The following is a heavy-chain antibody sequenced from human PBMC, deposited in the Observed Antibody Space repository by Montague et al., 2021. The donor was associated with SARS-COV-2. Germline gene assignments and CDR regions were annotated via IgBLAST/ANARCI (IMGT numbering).Heavy chain of an antibody. CDR1: GFTFSSYW. V-gene: IGHV3-7*01. D-gene: IGHD6-19*01. CDR3: ARERQDSSGWSTYWYFDL. Sequence: SRRLSCAASGFTFSSYWMSWVRQAPGKGLEWVANIEEDGSEKYYMDSVKGRFTISRDNAKNSLSLQMNSLRAEDTAVYYCARERQDSSGWSTYWYFDLWGRGTLVTVSS. CDR2: IEEDGSEK. J-gene: IGHJ2*01.